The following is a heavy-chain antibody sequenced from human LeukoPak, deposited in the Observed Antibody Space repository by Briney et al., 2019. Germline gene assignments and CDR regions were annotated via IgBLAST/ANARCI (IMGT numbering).Heavy chain of an antibody. CDR3: AGDRYYDSSGYYRFDY. D-gene: IGHD3-22*01. Sequence: SVKVSCKASGGTFSSYAISWVRQAPGQGLEWMGRIIPILGIANYAQKFQGRVTITADKSTSTAYMELSSLRSEDTAVYYCAGDRYYDSSGYYRFDYWGQGTLVTVSS. J-gene: IGHJ4*02. CDR2: IIPILGIA. CDR1: GGTFSSYA. V-gene: IGHV1-69*04.